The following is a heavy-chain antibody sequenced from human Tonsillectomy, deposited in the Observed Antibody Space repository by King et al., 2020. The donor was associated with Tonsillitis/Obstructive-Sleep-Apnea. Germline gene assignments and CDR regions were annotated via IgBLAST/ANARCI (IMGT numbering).Heavy chain of an antibody. J-gene: IGHJ4*02. Sequence: VQLVESGGGLVQPGGSLRLSCAASGFTFSSYAMNWVRQPPGKGLEWVSVICSDSSRAFYADSVKGRFTFSRDNSKNTLYLEVNSLRTEDTAVYYCAKGGSSSCYTSLDYWGQGTLVTVSS. V-gene: IGHV3-23*03. D-gene: IGHD2-2*02. CDR1: GFTFSSYA. CDR2: ICSDSSRA. CDR3: AKGGSSSCYTSLDY.